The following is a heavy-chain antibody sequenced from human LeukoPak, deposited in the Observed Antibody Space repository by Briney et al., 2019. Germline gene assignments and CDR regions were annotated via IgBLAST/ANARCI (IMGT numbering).Heavy chain of an antibody. CDR1: GYTFTSSY. Sequence: ASVKVSCKASGYTFTSSYIHWVRQAPGQGLEWMGIINPSGGATIYAQKFQGRVTMTRDTSTSTVYMELSSLRSEDTAVYYCARQRGGQYEDAFDIWGQGTVVTVSS. D-gene: IGHD2-8*01. V-gene: IGHV1-46*01. CDR3: ARQRGGQYEDAFDI. CDR2: INPSGGAT. J-gene: IGHJ3*02.